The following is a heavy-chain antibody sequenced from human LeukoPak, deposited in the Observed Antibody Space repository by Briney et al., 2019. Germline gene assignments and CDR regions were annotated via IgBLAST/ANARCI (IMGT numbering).Heavy chain of an antibody. CDR1: GGSFSGGY. V-gene: IGHV4-34*01. Sequence: PSETLSLTCAVYGGSFSGGYWNWLRQPPGKGLEWVGEINHSGSTNSNPSLKSRVTISVDRSKNQFSLKLSSVTAADTAVYYCARRPRYSSGWYYFDSWGQGTLVTVSS. CDR2: INHSGST. D-gene: IGHD6-19*01. J-gene: IGHJ4*02. CDR3: ARRPRYSSGWYYFDS.